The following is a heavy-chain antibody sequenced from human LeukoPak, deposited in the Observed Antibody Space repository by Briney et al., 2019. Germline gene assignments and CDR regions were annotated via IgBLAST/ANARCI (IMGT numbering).Heavy chain of an antibody. CDR1: GYTLTELS. CDR2: FDPEDGET. CDR3: ATDGRGGLRHAFDI. Sequence: ASVKVSCKVSGYTLTELSMHWVRQAPGKGLEWMGGFDPEDGETIYAQKFQGRVTMTEDTSTDTAYMELSSLRSEDTAVYYCATDGRGGLRHAFDIWGQGTMVTVSS. V-gene: IGHV1-24*01. J-gene: IGHJ3*02. D-gene: IGHD1-26*01.